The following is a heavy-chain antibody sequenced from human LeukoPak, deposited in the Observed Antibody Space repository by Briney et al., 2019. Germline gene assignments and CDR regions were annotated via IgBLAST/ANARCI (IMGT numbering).Heavy chain of an antibody. Sequence: GGSLRLSCSASGFTFSSYAMHWVRQAPGKGLEYVSAISTNGGSTNYADSVKGRFTISRDNSKNTLYLQMSSLRAEDTAVYYCVKDRRGYYDSGSYGDYWGQGTLVTVSS. CDR1: GFTFSSYA. CDR3: VKDRRGYYDSGSYGDY. J-gene: IGHJ4*02. V-gene: IGHV3-64D*06. CDR2: ISTNGGST. D-gene: IGHD3-10*01.